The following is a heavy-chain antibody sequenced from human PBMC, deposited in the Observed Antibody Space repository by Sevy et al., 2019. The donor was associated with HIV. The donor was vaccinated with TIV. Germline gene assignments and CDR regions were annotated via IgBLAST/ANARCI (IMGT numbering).Heavy chain of an antibody. Sequence: ASVKVSCKACGYTFTSYYMHWVRQAPGQGLEWMGMINPSGGTTSYAQKFQGRVTMTRDTSTSTVYMELSSLRSEDTAVYYCARVEFYGDYGDYYGMDVWGQGTTVTVSS. CDR1: GYTFTSYY. V-gene: IGHV1-46*01. CDR3: ARVEFYGDYGDYYGMDV. J-gene: IGHJ6*02. D-gene: IGHD4-17*01. CDR2: INPSGGTT.